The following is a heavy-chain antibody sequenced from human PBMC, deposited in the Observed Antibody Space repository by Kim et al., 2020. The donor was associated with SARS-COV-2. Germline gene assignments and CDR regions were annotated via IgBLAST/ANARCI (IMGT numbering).Heavy chain of an antibody. J-gene: IGHJ4*02. Sequence: YADSVKGRFSISRDNSKNAQDLQMSSLRAEDTAVYYCAKERGDSSGWFDYWGQGTLVTVSS. CDR3: AKERGDSSGWFDY. V-gene: IGHV3-30*02. D-gene: IGHD6-19*01.